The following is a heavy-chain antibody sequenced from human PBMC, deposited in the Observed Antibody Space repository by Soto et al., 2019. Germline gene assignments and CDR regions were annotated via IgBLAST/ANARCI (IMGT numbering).Heavy chain of an antibody. CDR3: ARLPGYSYDFWSGYYTRKRNYYYYGMDV. V-gene: IGHV4-34*01. D-gene: IGHD3-3*01. J-gene: IGHJ6*02. CDR1: GGSFSGYY. CDR2: INHSGST. Sequence: KSSETLSLTCAVYGGSFSGYYWSWIRQPPGKGLEWIGEINHSGSTNYNPSLKSRVTISVDTSKNQFSLKLSSVTAADTAVYYCARLPGYSYDFWSGYYTRKRNYYYYGMDVWGQGTTVTVSS.